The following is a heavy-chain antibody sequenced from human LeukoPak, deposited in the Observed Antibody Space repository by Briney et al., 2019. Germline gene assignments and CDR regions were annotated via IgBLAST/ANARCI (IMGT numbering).Heavy chain of an antibody. V-gene: IGHV3-11*01. Sequence: GGSLRLSCAASGFTFSDYYMSWIRQAPGKGLEWVSYISSSGSTIYYADSVKGRFTISRDNAKNSLYLQMNSLRAEDTAVYYCAKDPLYLSFDPWGQGTLVTVSS. J-gene: IGHJ5*02. CDR1: GFTFSDYY. CDR2: ISSSGSTI. CDR3: AKDPLYLSFDP. D-gene: IGHD2/OR15-2a*01.